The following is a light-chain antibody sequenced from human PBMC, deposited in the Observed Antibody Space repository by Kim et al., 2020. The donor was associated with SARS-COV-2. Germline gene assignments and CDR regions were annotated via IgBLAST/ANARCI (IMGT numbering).Light chain of an antibody. V-gene: IGKV3-20*01. Sequence: EIVLTQSPGTLSLSPGERATLSCRASQSVSSSYLGWYQQKPGQAPRLLIYGASSRATGIPDRFSGSGSGTDFTLTISRLEPEDFAVYYCQQYGSSALTFGGGTKVDIK. CDR1: QSVSSSY. CDR2: GAS. CDR3: QQYGSSALT. J-gene: IGKJ4*01.